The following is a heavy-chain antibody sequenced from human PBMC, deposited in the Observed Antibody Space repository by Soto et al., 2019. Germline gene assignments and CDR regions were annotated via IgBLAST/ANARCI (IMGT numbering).Heavy chain of an antibody. V-gene: IGHV3-21*01. CDR2: ISSSSSYI. D-gene: IGHD7-27*01. CDR1: GFTFSSYS. Sequence: EVQLVESGGGLVKPGGSLRLSCAASGFTFSSYSMNWVRQAPGKGLEWVSSISSSSSYIYYADSVKGRFTISRDNAKNPLYLQMNSLRAEDTSVYYCARGPLTDAFDIWAKGQWSPSLQ. J-gene: IGHJ3*02. CDR3: ARGPLTDAFDI.